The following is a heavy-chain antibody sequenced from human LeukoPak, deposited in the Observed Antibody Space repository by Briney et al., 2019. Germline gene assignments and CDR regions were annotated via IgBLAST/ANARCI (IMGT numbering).Heavy chain of an antibody. CDR1: GYTFTDYY. CDR3: ARSAGAYYYDSSGYSRHYFDY. Sequence: ASVKVSCKASGYTFTDYYIHWVRQAPGQGLEWMGWINPNSGGTNYAQKFQGRVTMTRDTSISTAYVELSRLRSDDTAVYYCARSAGAYYYDSSGYSRHYFDYWGQGTLVTVSS. D-gene: IGHD3-22*01. V-gene: IGHV1-2*02. CDR2: INPNSGGT. J-gene: IGHJ4*02.